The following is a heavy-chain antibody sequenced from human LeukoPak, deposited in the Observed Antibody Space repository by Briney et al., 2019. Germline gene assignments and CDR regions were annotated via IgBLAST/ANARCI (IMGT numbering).Heavy chain of an antibody. CDR2: TYFRSKWYN. V-gene: IGHV6-1*01. CDR3: ARGNNGYIDS. J-gene: IGHJ4*02. Sequence: SQTLSLTCAISGDSVSRNSAAWNWIRQSSSRGLEWLGRTYFRSKWYNGYAASVKSRVTITPDTSKNQFSLQLNSVTPEDTAVYYCARGNNGYIDSWGQGTLVTVSS. CDR1: GDSVSRNSAA. D-gene: IGHD2-8*01.